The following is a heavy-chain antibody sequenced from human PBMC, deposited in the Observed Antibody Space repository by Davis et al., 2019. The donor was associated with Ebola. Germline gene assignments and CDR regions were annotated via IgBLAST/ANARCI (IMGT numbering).Heavy chain of an antibody. J-gene: IGHJ2*01. Sequence: GESLKISCAASGFRFSSYWMHWVRQGPGKGPVWVARINSDGSSRSYADSVKGRFTISRDNAKKTLELEMNSLRAEDTAVYYCAKDSIWSGYSTKYWYFDLWGRGTLVTVSS. CDR1: GFRFSSYW. V-gene: IGHV3-74*01. CDR3: AKDSIWSGYSTKYWYFDL. CDR2: INSDGSSR. D-gene: IGHD6-13*01.